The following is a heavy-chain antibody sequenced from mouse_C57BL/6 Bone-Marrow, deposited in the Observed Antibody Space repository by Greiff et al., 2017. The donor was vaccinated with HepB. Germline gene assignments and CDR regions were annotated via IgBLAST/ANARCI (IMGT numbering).Heavy chain of an antibody. CDR1: GYTFTSYW. Sequence: QVQLQQPGAELVKPGASVKVSCKASGYTFTSYWMHWVKQRPGQGLEWIGRIHPSDSDTNYNQKFKGKSTLTVDKSSSTAYMQLSSLTSEDSAVYYCARLGYDYDGAWFAYWGQGTLVTVSA. CDR3: ARLGYDYDGAWFAY. D-gene: IGHD2-4*01. J-gene: IGHJ3*01. CDR2: IHPSDSDT. V-gene: IGHV1-74*01.